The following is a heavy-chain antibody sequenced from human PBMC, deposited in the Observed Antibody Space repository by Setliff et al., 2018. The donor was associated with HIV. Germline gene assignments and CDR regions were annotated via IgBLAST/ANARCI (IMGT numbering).Heavy chain of an antibody. Sequence: GGSLRLSCVVSGFTFSTHSMLWVRQTPGKRLEWVSSISSRSDYIYYADSVKGRFTISRDNAKNSLYLQMNRLRAEDTGVYYCARAHMESNSGSYYFDYWGQGTLVTVSS. CDR2: ISSRSDYI. V-gene: IGHV3-21*01. CDR3: ARAHMESNSGSYYFDY. CDR1: GFTFSTHS. J-gene: IGHJ4*02. D-gene: IGHD1-26*01.